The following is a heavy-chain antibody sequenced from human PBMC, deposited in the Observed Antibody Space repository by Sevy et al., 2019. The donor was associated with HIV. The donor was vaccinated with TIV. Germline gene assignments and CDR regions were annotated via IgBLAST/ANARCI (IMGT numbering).Heavy chain of an antibody. CDR1: GFTFSSYA. J-gene: IGHJ3*02. CDR3: AREGDIVVVVAATAFDI. D-gene: IGHD2-15*01. Sequence: GGSLRLSCAASGFTFSSYAMHWVRQAPGKGLEWVAVISYDGSNKYYADSEKGRFTISRDNSKNTLYLQMNSLRAEDTAVYYCAREGDIVVVVAATAFDIWGQGTMVTVSS. CDR2: ISYDGSNK. V-gene: IGHV3-30-3*01.